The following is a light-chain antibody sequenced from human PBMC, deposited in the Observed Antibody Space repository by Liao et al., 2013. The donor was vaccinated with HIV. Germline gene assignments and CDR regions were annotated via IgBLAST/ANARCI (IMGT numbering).Light chain of an antibody. CDR1: KLGDKY. CDR3: QAWDSTTVV. V-gene: IGLV3-1*01. J-gene: IGLJ2*01. CDR2: QDD. Sequence: SYELTQPPSVSVSPGQTASITCSGDKLGDKYACWYQQKPGQSPILVIHQDDKRPSGIPERFSGSNSGNTATLTISGTQAMDEADYYCQAWDSTTVVFGGGTKLTVL.